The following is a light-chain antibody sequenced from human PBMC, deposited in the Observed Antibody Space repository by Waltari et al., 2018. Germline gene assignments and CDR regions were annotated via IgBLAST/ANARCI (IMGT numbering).Light chain of an antibody. CDR1: QDISNY. V-gene: IGKV1-33*01. Sequence: DIQMTQSPSSLSASIGDRVTITCRASQDISNYCHWYHVKPGKAPKLLIYDASYLETGVPSRFSGSRSGTDFSFSISSLQPEDVGTYYCQQYNSYSPWMFGQGTKVEIK. CDR3: QQYNSYSPWM. J-gene: IGKJ1*01. CDR2: DAS.